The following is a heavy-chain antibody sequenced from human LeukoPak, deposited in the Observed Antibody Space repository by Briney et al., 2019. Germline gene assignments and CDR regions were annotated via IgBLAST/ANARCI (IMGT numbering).Heavy chain of an antibody. CDR3: ARSNQADDY. Sequence: PGGSLRLSCAASGFTFSSYWMHWVRQVPGKGLVWVSRINPGGSSTAYADSVKGRFTISRDNAENTLYLQMDSLRAKDTAVYYCARSNQADDYWGQGTLVTVSS. D-gene: IGHD1-14*01. J-gene: IGHJ4*02. V-gene: IGHV3-74*01. CDR1: GFTFSSYW. CDR2: INPGGSST.